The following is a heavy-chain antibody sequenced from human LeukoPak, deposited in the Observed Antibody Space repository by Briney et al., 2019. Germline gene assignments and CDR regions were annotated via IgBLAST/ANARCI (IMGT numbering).Heavy chain of an antibody. CDR3: GRGGGSRPGQYYYYYYYMDV. J-gene: IGHJ6*03. V-gene: IGHV3-20*04. D-gene: IGHD3-10*01. Sequence: GGSLRLSCAASGFTFDDYGMSWVRQAPGKGLEWVSGINWNGGSTGYADSVKGRFTISRDNAKNSLYLQMNSLRAEDTALYYCGRGGGSRPGQYYYYYYYMDVWGKGTTVTVSS. CDR2: INWNGGST. CDR1: GFTFDDYG.